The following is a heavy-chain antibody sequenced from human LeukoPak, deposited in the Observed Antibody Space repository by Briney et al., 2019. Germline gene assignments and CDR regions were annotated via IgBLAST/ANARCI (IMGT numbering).Heavy chain of an antibody. J-gene: IGHJ4*02. D-gene: IGHD7-27*01. CDR3: ARGPPNWGYDY. Sequence: ASVKVSCKASGGSFSSYGIGWVRQATGQRPEWMGWMSPNSGDTGYAQKFQDRVTMTRNTSISTAYMELSSLRSDDTAVYYCARGPPNWGYDYWGPGTLVTVSS. CDR2: MSPNSGDT. CDR1: GGSFSSYG. V-gene: IGHV1-8*02.